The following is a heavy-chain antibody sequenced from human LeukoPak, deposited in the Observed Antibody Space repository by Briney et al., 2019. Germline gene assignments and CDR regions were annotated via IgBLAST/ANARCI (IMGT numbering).Heavy chain of an antibody. CDR2: ITWNTGNL. V-gene: IGHV3-9*01. CDR1: GFDFENYG. D-gene: IGHD1-1*01. Sequence: GGSLRLSCSMSGFDFENYGMHWFRQRPGKGLEWVSSITWNTGNLGYGDSVEGRFTVSRDNARNSVYLQMSSLRPEDTAVYYCAKDSGNPAFEHWGQGIPVTVSS. J-gene: IGHJ4*02. CDR3: AKDSGNPAFEH.